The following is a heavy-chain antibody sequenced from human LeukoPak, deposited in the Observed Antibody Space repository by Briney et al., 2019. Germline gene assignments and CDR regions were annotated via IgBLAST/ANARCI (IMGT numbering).Heavy chain of an antibody. CDR3: ARGPRITMIRGGQWYYYMDV. Sequence: GASVKVSCKASGYTFTGYYMHWVRQAPGQGLEWMGWINPSGGSTNYAQKFQGRVTMTRDTSTSTVYMELSSLRSDDTAVYYCARGPRITMIRGGQWYYYMDVWGKGTTVTISS. V-gene: IGHV1-46*01. D-gene: IGHD3-10*01. CDR1: GYTFTGYY. CDR2: INPSGGST. J-gene: IGHJ6*03.